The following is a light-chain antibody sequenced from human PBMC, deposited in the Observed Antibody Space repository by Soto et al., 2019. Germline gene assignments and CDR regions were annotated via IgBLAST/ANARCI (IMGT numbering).Light chain of an antibody. CDR2: GAS. J-gene: IGKJ5*01. CDR1: QSVSSN. Sequence: EIVMTQSPSTLSVSPGESATLSCRASQSVSSNLAWYQQKPGQAPRILIYGASTRATGIPARFSGSGSGTEFTLTISSLQSEDFAVYYCQQYNNWPITFGQGTRLEIK. V-gene: IGKV3-15*01. CDR3: QQYNNWPIT.